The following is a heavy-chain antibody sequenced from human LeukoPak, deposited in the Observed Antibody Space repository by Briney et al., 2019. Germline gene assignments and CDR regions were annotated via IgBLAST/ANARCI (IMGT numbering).Heavy chain of an antibody. Sequence: ASVKVSCEASGYTFTSYYMHWVRQAPGQGLEWMGIINPSGGSTSYAQKFQGRVTMTRDTSTSTVYMELSSLRSEDTAVYYCAREAYCGGDCPNDAFDIWGQGTMVTVSS. V-gene: IGHV1-46*01. CDR2: INPSGGST. CDR3: AREAYCGGDCPNDAFDI. CDR1: GYTFTSYY. D-gene: IGHD2-21*02. J-gene: IGHJ3*02.